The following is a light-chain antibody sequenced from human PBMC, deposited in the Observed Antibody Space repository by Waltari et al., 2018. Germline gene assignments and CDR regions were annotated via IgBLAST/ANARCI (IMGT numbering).Light chain of an antibody. V-gene: IGLV1-40*01. CDR3: QSYDSSLSGYV. J-gene: IGLJ1*01. CDR1: SSNIGSGYD. Sequence: QCVLTQPPSVSGAPGQRVTISCTGRSSNIGSGYDVHGYQQLPGTAPKLLIYGNSNRPSGVPDRFSGSKSGTSASLAITGLQAEDEADYYCQSYDSSLSGYVFGTGTKVTVL. CDR2: GNS.